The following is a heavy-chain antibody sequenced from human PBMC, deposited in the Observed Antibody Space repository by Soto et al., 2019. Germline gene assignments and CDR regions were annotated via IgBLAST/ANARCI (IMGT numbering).Heavy chain of an antibody. CDR2: VYFSGST. V-gene: IGHV4-59*08. CDR3: ARRRKSFGTGGFDY. D-gene: IGHD3-3*01. J-gene: IGHJ4*02. Sequence: SETLSLTCTISGDSIGTYYWTWFRQPPGKGLEWIGNVYFSGSTNSNPSLKSRASMSIDKSTNQFSLQLTSVSAVDTAVYYCARRRKSFGTGGFDYWGQGRLVTVSS. CDR1: GDSIGTYY.